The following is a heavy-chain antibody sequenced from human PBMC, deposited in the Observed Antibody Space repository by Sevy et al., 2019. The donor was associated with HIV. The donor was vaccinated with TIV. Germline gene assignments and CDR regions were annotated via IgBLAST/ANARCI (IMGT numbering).Heavy chain of an antibody. CDR2: ISGYNGNT. D-gene: IGHD3-3*01. V-gene: IGHV1-18*01. Sequence: ASVKVSCKASGYTFTTYGISWVRQAPGQGLEWMGWISGYNGNTNYAQKFQGIVTMTTDTSTTTAYMELRSLRSDDTAVYYCARDRQIVIFGVVTGTGMDVWGQGTTVTVSS. J-gene: IGHJ6*02. CDR1: GYTFTTYG. CDR3: ARDRQIVIFGVVTGTGMDV.